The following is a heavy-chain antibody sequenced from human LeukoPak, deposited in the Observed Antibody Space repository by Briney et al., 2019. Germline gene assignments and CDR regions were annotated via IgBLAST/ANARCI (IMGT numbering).Heavy chain of an antibody. V-gene: IGHV4-39*01. Sequence: PSETLSLTCTVSGGSISRSSYYWGWIRQPPGKGLEWIGSIYYSGSTYYNPSLKSRVTISVDTSKNQFSLKLSSVTAADTAVYYCASGPTVGAVTRSFGVWGQGTTVTVSS. D-gene: IGHD2-15*01. J-gene: IGHJ6*02. CDR3: ASGPTVGAVTRSFGV. CDR1: GGSISRSSYY. CDR2: IYYSGST.